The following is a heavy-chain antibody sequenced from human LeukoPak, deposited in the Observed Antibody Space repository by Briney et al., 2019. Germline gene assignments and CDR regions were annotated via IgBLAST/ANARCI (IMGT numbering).Heavy chain of an antibody. CDR2: ISAYNGNT. V-gene: IGHV1-18*01. D-gene: IGHD3-16*01. Sequence: GASVKVSCKASGYTFTSYGISWVRQAPGQGLEWMGWISAYNGNTNYAQKLQGRVTMTTDTSTSTAYMELRSLRSDDTAFYYCARDHGRYGPRTHEGDWGQGTLVTVSS. J-gene: IGHJ4*02. CDR1: GYTFTSYG. CDR3: ARDHGRYGPRTHEGD.